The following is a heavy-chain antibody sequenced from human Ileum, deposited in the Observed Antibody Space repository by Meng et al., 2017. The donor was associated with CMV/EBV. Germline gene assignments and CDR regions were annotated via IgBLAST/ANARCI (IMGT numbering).Heavy chain of an antibody. D-gene: IGHD3-3*01. CDR3: ATVKFWSDFRYDF. Sequence: CRISGYNLTELSIHWVRQAAGKGLEWMGGFDPEGVETIYEQKFQGRITLTEDASTNTAYMELRSLRSEDTAVYYCATVKFWSDFRYDFWGQGTLVTVSS. J-gene: IGHJ4*02. V-gene: IGHV1-24*01. CDR2: FDPEGVET. CDR1: GYNLTELS.